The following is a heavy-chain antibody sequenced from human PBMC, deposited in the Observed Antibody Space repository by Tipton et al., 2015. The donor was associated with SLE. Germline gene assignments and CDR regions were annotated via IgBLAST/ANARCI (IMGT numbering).Heavy chain of an antibody. CDR1: GDSISSGDYY. D-gene: IGHD6-6*01. CDR2: ISYSENT. Sequence: TLSLTCTVSGDSISSGDYYWSWIRQPPGKGLEWIGYISYSENTYFNPSLKSRVTMSVDTSKNQFSLRLSSVTAADTAVYSCARDTRSSRYFQHWGQGILVTVSS. V-gene: IGHV4-30-4*01. J-gene: IGHJ1*01. CDR3: ARDTRSSRYFQH.